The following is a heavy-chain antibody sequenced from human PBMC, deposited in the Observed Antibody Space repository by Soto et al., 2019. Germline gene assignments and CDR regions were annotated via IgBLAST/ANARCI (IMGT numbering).Heavy chain of an antibody. Sequence: QVQLVESGGGVVQPGGSLRLSCAASGFTFSSYGIHWVRQAPGKGLEWVAVISYDGSNKFYADSVKGRFTISRDNSKNTLYLQMNSLRAEDTAVYYCAKDSGTYWYFDLWGRGTLVTVSS. D-gene: IGHD3-10*01. CDR2: ISYDGSNK. J-gene: IGHJ2*01. CDR3: AKDSGTYWYFDL. CDR1: GFTFSSYG. V-gene: IGHV3-30*18.